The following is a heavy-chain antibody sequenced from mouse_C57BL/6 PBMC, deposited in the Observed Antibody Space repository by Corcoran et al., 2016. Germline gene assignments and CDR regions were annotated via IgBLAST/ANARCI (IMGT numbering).Heavy chain of an antibody. V-gene: IGHV14-3*01. CDR1: DFNIKNTY. CDR3: ARYYSNPYYYAMDY. D-gene: IGHD2-5*01. J-gene: IGHJ4*01. Sequence: EVQLQQSVAELVRPGAAVKLSCTASDFNIKNTYTHWVTQRPEQGLASIGRIDPANGNTKYAPKFQGKATITADTSSNTAYLQLSSLTSEDTAIYYCARYYSNPYYYAMDYWGQGTSVTVSS. CDR2: IDPANGNT.